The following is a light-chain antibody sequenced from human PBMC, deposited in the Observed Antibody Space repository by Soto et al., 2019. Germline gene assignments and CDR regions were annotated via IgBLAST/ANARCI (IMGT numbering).Light chain of an antibody. CDR1: NIGSDT. V-gene: IGLV3-21*02. CDR3: LVWDSIGDNYV. CDR2: DDS. Sequence: SYEPTQPPSVSVAPGETARITCGRNNIGSDTVHWYQQKPGQAPVVVVYDDSERPSGTPERISDSNSGDTATLTIRRVEAGDEADYYCLVWDSIGDNYVFGSGTKVTVL. J-gene: IGLJ1*01.